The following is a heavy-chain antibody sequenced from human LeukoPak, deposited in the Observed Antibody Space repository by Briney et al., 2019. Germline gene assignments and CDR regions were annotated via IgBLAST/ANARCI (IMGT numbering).Heavy chain of an antibody. J-gene: IGHJ6*03. Sequence: SQTLSLTCTVSGGSISSGGYYWSWIRQHPGKGLEWIGYIYYSGSTYYNPSLKSRVTISVDTSKNQFSLKLSSVTAADTAVYYCARKAYSSSAFPLYYYYYYMDVWGKGTTVTVSS. CDR2: IYYSGST. CDR1: GGSISSGGYY. V-gene: IGHV4-31*03. CDR3: ARKAYSSSAFPLYYYYYYMDV. D-gene: IGHD6-6*01.